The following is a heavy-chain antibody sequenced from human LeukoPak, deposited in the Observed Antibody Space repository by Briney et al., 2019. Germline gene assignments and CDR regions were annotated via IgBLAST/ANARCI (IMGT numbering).Heavy chain of an antibody. V-gene: IGHV1-18*04. D-gene: IGHD6-19*01. Sequence: ASVKVSCKASGYTFTSYGISWVRQAPGQGLEWMGWISAYNGNTNYAQKLQGRVTMTTDTSTSTAYMELRSLRSDDTAVYYCAIDIRIAVAGIEYFDYWGQGTLVTVSS. J-gene: IGHJ4*02. CDR3: AIDIRIAVAGIEYFDY. CDR2: ISAYNGNT. CDR1: GYTFTSYG.